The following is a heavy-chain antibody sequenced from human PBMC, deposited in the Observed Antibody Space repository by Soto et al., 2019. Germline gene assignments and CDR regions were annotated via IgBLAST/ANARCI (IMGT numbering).Heavy chain of an antibody. V-gene: IGHV3-21*01. Sequence: EVQLVESGGGLVKPGGSLRLSCAASGFTFSSYSMNWVRQAPGKGLEWVSSISSSSSYIYYADSVKGRFTISRDNAKNSLYLQMNSLRAEDTAVYYCAREYGGTVTTFDAFDIWGQGTMVTVSS. J-gene: IGHJ3*02. CDR1: GFTFSSYS. CDR2: ISSSSSYI. D-gene: IGHD4-17*01. CDR3: AREYGGTVTTFDAFDI.